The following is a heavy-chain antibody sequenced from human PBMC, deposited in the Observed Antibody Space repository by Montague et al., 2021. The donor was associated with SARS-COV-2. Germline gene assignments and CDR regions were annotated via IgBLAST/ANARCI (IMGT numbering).Heavy chain of an antibody. D-gene: IGHD2-15*01. CDR1: GFSFNGWA. CDR3: AKVGYCSGGSCLWYFDY. J-gene: IGHJ4*02. CDR2: IYSENNYT. V-gene: IGHV3-23*03. Sequence: SLRLSCAASGFSFNGWAMGWVRQAPGRGLDWVSVIYSENNYTYYRDSVKGRFTASRDDSRNTLYLQMSSLRAEDTAVYYCAKVGYCSGGSCLWYFDYWGQGTLVTVSS.